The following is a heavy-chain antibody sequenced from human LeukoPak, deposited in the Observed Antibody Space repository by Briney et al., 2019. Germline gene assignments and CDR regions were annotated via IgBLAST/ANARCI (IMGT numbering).Heavy chain of an antibody. V-gene: IGHV3-48*03. J-gene: IGHJ4*02. D-gene: IGHD3-22*01. CDR2: ISSSGSTI. CDR3: AKDRYYYDSSGYYSN. Sequence: GGSLRLSCAASGFTFSSYEMNWVRQAPGKGLEWVSYISSSGSTIYYADSVKGRFTISRDNSKNTLYLQMNSLRAEDTAVYYCAKDRYYYDSSGYYSNWGQGTLVTVSS. CDR1: GFTFSSYE.